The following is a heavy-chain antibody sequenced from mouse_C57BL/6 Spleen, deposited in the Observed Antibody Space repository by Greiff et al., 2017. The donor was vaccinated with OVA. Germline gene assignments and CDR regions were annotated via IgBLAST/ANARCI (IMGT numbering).Heavy chain of an antibody. CDR1: GFTFSSYA. J-gene: IGHJ1*03. V-gene: IGHV5-4*01. CDR2: ISDGGSYT. Sequence: DVKLVESGGGLVKPGGSLKLSCAASGFTFSSYAMSWVRQTPEQRLEWVATISDGGSYTYSPDNVKGRFTISRDNAKNNLYLQMSHLKSEDTAMYYCARERYFGVWGTGTTVTVAS. CDR3: ARERYFGV.